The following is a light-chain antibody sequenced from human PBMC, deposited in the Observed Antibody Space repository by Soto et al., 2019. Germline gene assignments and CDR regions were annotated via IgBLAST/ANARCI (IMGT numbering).Light chain of an antibody. Sequence: EIVFGQSLVTVSLSPXXXXXXXCRASQSVGSTLAWYQQKPGLAPTLLISDASSRASGVPDRFTGGGSGTDFTLTISRVEPEDFAVYYCQHFGTSLITFGQGTRLEIK. J-gene: IGKJ5*01. CDR1: QSVGST. CDR2: DAS. CDR3: QHFGTSLIT. V-gene: IGKV3-20*01.